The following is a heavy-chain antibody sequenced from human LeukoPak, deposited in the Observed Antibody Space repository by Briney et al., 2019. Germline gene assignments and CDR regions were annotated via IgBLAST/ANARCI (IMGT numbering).Heavy chain of an antibody. CDR1: GFTFSSYA. CDR3: ARGNLAGYSSGWYLDRRYYFDY. Sequence: GGSLRLSCAASGFTFSSYAMSWVRQAPGKGLEWVSAISGSGGSTYYADSVKGRFTISRDNSKNTLYLQMNSLRAEDTAVYYCARGNLAGYSSGWYLDRRYYFDYWGQGTLVTVSS. CDR2: ISGSGGST. D-gene: IGHD6-19*01. V-gene: IGHV3-23*01. J-gene: IGHJ4*02.